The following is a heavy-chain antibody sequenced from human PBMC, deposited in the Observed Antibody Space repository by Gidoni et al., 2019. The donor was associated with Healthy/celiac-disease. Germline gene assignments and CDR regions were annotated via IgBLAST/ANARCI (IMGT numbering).Heavy chain of an antibody. CDR2: IRSKANSYAT. CDR1: GFTSSGLA. J-gene: IGHJ4*02. Sequence: EVQLVESGGGLVQPGGSLKLSCAASGFTSSGLAMHWVRQASGKGLEWVGRIRSKANSYATAYAASVKGRFTISRDDSKNTAYLQMNSLKTEDTAVYYCTRVLFEWELHSDYWGQGTLVTVSS. V-gene: IGHV3-73*01. D-gene: IGHD1-26*01. CDR3: TRVLFEWELHSDY.